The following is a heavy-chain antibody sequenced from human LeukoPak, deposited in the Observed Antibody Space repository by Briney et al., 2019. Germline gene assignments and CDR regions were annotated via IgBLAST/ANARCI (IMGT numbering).Heavy chain of an antibody. V-gene: IGHV1-2*02. Sequence: ASVKVSCKASGYTFTSYAMHWVRQAPGQRLEWMGWINPNSGGTNYAQKFQGRVTMTRDTSISTAYMELSRLRSDDTAVYYCAREGVTARPFDYWGQGTLVTVSS. CDR1: GYTFTSYA. CDR2: INPNSGGT. CDR3: AREGVTARPFDY. J-gene: IGHJ4*02. D-gene: IGHD6-6*01.